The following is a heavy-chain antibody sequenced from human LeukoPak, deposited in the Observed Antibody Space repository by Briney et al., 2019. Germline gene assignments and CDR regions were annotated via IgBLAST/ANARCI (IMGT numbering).Heavy chain of an antibody. D-gene: IGHD6-13*01. J-gene: IGHJ4*02. CDR1: GGSISSYY. V-gene: IGHV4-59*01. CDR3: ARGFQQLASL. Sequence: SETLSLTCTISGGSISSYYWSWIRQPPGKGLEWIGYMYYSGSTNYNPSLKSRVTISVDTSRNQFSLRLSSVTAADTAVYYCARGFQQLASLWGQGTLVTVSS. CDR2: MYYSGST.